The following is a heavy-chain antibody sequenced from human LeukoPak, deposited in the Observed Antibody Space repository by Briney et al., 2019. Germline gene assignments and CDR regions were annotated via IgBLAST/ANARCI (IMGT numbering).Heavy chain of an antibody. J-gene: IGHJ4*02. CDR1: GGSFSGYY. V-gene: IGHV4-34*01. D-gene: IGHD4-23*01. Sequence: SEALSLTCAVYGGSFSGYYWSWIRQPPGKGLEWIGEINHSGSTNYNPSLKSRVAISVDTSKNQFSLKLSSVTAADTAVYYCAGHLRWFDYWGQGTLVTVSS. CDR2: INHSGST. CDR3: AGHLRWFDY.